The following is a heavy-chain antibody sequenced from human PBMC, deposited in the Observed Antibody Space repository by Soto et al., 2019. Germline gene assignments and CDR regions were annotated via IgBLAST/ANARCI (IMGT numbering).Heavy chain of an antibody. J-gene: IGHJ5*02. CDR1: GASISNYF. CDR3: AREACPDRWFDP. CDR2: ISTSGTT. Sequence: QVQLQESGPGLVEPSETLSLTCTVSGASISNYFWTWIRQPAGKGLDWIGRISTSGTTNYNPSLKSRVTMSVDTSKTHFSLNLSSVTAADTAVYYCAREACPDRWFDPWGQGTLVTVSS. V-gene: IGHV4-4*07.